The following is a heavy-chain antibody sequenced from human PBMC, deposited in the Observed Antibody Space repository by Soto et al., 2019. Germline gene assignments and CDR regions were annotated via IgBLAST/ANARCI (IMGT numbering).Heavy chain of an antibody. D-gene: IGHD4-17*01. J-gene: IGHJ6*02. CDR3: ARDAMTTVTRGYGMDV. CDR2: IYHSGST. Sequence: QLQLQESGSGLVKPSQTLSLTCAVSGGSISSGGYSWSWIRQPPGKGLEWIGYIYHSGSTYYNPSLKRRVTLSVDRSRNQFALKLSPVTAADTAVYYCARDAMTTVTRGYGMDVWGQGTTVSVS. V-gene: IGHV4-30-2*01. CDR1: GGSISSGGYS.